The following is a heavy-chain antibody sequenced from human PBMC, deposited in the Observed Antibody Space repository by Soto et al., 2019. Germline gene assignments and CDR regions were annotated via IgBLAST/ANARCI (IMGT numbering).Heavy chain of an antibody. Sequence: PGGCLRLSCSASGVTFSSYYMHWVRHATGKGLEWVSTIGTTGDTYYPGSVKGRFTISRENAKNSLYLQMNSLKAEDTAVYYCARLGVTTEYGMDVWGKGTTVTVSS. CDR3: ARLGVTTEYGMDV. CDR1: GVTFSSYY. J-gene: IGHJ6*04. V-gene: IGHV3-13*01. CDR2: IGTTGDT. D-gene: IGHD4-4*01.